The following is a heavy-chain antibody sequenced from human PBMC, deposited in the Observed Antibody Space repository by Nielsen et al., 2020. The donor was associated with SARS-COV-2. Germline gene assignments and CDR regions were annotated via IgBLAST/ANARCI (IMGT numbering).Heavy chain of an antibody. CDR3: AKGVGATPVDY. V-gene: IGHV1-46*01. D-gene: IGHD1-26*01. CDR2: INPSGGST. CDR1: GYTFTSYY. Sequence: ASVKVSCKASGYTFTSYYMHWVRQAPGQGLEWMGIINPSGGSTSYAQKFQGRATMTRDTSTSTVYMELSSLRSEDTAVYYCAKGVGATPVDYWGQGTLVTVSS. J-gene: IGHJ4*02.